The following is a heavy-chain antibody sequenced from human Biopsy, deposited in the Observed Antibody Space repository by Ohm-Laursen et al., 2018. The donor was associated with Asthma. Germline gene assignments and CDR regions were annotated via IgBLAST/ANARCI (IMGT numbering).Heavy chain of an antibody. CDR3: ARDTRPNWFDP. D-gene: IGHD3-3*01. CDR1: GFTFSSYW. V-gene: IGHV3-7*05. J-gene: IGHJ5*02. CDR2: IKQDGSEK. Sequence: SLRLSCAASGFTFSSYWMSWVRQAPGKGLEWVANIKQDGSEKYYVDSVKGRFTISRDNAKNSLYLQMNSLRAEDAAVYYCARDTRPNWFDPWGQGTLVTVSS.